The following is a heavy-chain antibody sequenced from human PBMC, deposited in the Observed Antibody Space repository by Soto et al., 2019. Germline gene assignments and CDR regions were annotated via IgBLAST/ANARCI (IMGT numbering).Heavy chain of an antibody. V-gene: IGHV1-8*01. CDR3: ASLHLPSSTSSPRLTRLYYYGIDV. Sequence: QVQLVQSGAEVKKPGASVKVSCKASGYTFTSYDINWVRQATEQGLEWMGWMNPNSGNTGYAQKFQGRVTMTRNTSISTAYMELSSLRSEDTAVYYCASLHLPSSTSSPRLTRLYYYGIDVWGPGTTVTVSS. J-gene: IGHJ6*02. CDR1: GYTFTSYD. D-gene: IGHD2-2*01. CDR2: MNPNSGNT.